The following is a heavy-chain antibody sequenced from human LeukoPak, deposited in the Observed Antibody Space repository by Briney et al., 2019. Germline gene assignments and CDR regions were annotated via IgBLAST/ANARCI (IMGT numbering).Heavy chain of an antibody. Sequence: SETLSLTCSVSGGSVSSYYWTWIRQHPGKGLEWIGYIYYTGSTNYNPSLKSRVTISLDTSKNQFSLKLSSVTAADTAVYYCTRAQYGYAFDYWGQGALVTVSS. J-gene: IGHJ4*02. CDR1: GGSVSSYY. D-gene: IGHD5-12*01. CDR2: IYYTGST. CDR3: TRAQYGYAFDY. V-gene: IGHV4-59*02.